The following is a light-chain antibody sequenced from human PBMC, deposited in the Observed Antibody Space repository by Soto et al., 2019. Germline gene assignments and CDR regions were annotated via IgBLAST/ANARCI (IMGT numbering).Light chain of an antibody. J-gene: IGLJ2*01. Sequence: QSVLTQPPSVSGAPGQRVTISCTGISSNIGAGYNVHWYQHLPGTAPKLLIYDNSNRPSGVPDRFSGSKSGTSASLAITGLQAEDEADYYCQSYDSSLSGVVFGGGTKLTVL. CDR1: SSNIGAGYN. CDR3: QSYDSSLSGVV. V-gene: IGLV1-40*01. CDR2: DNS.